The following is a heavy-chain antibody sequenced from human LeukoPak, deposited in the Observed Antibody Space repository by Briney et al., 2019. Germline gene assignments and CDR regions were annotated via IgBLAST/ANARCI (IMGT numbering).Heavy chain of an antibody. CDR1: GGSISSSSYY. D-gene: IGHD5-24*01. Sequence: SETLSLTCTVSGGSISSSSYYWGWIRQPPGKGLEWIGYIYYSGRTDYNPSLKSRVTISVDTSKNQFSLKLSSVTAADTAVYYCATSLEMGAIRAFDIWGQGTMVTVSS. V-gene: IGHV4-61*05. CDR3: ATSLEMGAIRAFDI. J-gene: IGHJ3*02. CDR2: IYYSGRT.